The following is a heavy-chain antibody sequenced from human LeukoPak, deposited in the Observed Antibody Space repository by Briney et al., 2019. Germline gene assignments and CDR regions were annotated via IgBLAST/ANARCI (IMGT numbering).Heavy chain of an antibody. CDR2: IYYSGST. CDR3: ARETLAGGSPFDI. D-gene: IGHD3-16*01. CDR1: GGSISSYY. J-gene: IGHJ3*02. Sequence: PSETLSLTCTVSGGSISSYYWSWLRQPPGKGLEWIGYIYYSGSTNYNPSLKSRVTISVDTSKNQFSLKLSSVTAADTAVYYCARETLAGGSPFDIWGQGTMVTVSS. V-gene: IGHV4-59*01.